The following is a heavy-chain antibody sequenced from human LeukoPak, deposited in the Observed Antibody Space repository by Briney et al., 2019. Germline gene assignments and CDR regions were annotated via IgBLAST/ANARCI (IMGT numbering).Heavy chain of an antibody. V-gene: IGHV5-51*01. J-gene: IGHJ5*02. CDR2: IYPGDSDT. D-gene: IGHD3-16*02. CDR1: GYSFTSYW. CDR3: ARGLSSISNWFDP. Sequence: GESLKISCKGSGYSFTSYWIGWVRQMPGKGLEWMGIIYPGDSDTRYSPSFQGQATISADKSISTAYLQWSSLKASDTAMYYCARGLSSISNWFDPWGQGTLVTVSS.